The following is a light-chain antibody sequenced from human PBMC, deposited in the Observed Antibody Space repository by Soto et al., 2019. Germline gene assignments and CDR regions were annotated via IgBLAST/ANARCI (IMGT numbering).Light chain of an antibody. CDR3: AAWDDSLKGPV. CDR1: NSNIGSNT. J-gene: IGLJ3*02. CDR2: SNN. Sequence: QSVLTQPPSASGTPGQRVTISCSGSNSNIGSNTVDWYQQLPGTAPKLLIYSNNQRPSGVPDQFSGSKSGISASLAISGLQSEDEADYYCAAWDDSLKGPVFGGGTKLTVL. V-gene: IGLV1-44*01.